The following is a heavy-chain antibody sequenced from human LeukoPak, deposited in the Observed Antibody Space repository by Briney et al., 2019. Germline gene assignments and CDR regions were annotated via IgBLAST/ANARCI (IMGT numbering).Heavy chain of an antibody. Sequence: GGSLRLSCAASGFTFSSYGMHWVRQAPGKGLEWVALISYDGSNKYYADSVKGRFTISRDNAKNTLYLQMNSLRAEDTAVYYCARDLGLWNYYYYGMDVWGQGTTVTVSS. CDR2: ISYDGSNK. CDR1: GFTFSSYG. J-gene: IGHJ6*02. CDR3: ARDLGLWNYYYYGMDV. V-gene: IGHV3-30*03. D-gene: IGHD3-3*01.